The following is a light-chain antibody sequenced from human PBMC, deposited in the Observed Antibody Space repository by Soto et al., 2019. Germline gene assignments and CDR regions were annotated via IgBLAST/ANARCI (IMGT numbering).Light chain of an antibody. CDR1: SSNFGSNY. V-gene: IGLV1-47*01. CDR3: ASWDDSLSALYV. J-gene: IGLJ1*01. Sequence: QSVLTQSPSASGTPGQTVTISCSGSSSNFGSNYVYWYQQLPGTAPKLLIYRNNQRPSGVPDRFSGSKSGSSASLAISGLRSEDEADYYCASWDDSLSALYVFGTGTKLTVL. CDR2: RNN.